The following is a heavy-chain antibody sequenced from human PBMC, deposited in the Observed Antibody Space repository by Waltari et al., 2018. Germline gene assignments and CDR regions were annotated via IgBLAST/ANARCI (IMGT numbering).Heavy chain of an antibody. Sequence: QITLKESGPTLVNPTQTLTLTCTLSGVSLSTYGVGVGWIRQPPGKAPEWLALIYWNEAKYYRPSLKSRLTITKDTSKNQVVLTMTNMDPVDTATYFCAHRRTRETAGTDFDYWGQGTLVTVSS. J-gene: IGHJ4*02. CDR2: IYWNEAK. CDR3: AHRRTRETAGTDFDY. D-gene: IGHD1-1*01. CDR1: GVSLSTYGVG. V-gene: IGHV2-5*01.